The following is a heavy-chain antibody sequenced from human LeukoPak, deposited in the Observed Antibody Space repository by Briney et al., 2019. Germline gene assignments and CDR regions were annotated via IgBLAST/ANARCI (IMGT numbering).Heavy chain of an antibody. V-gene: IGHV4-39*07. D-gene: IGHD3-10*01. CDR3: ARDQDRGGLTYYGMDV. CDR2: IYYSGTT. Sequence: SETLSLTCTVSGGFISRNSFYWGWIRQPPGKGLEWIGSIYYSGTTYYNPSLKSRVTISVDTSKNQFSVKLSSVTAADTAVYYCARDQDRGGLTYYGMDVWGQGTTVTVSS. J-gene: IGHJ6*02. CDR1: GGFISRNSFY.